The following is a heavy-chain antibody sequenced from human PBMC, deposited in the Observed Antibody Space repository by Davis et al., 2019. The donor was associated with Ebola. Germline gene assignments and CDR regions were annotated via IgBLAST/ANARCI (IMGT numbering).Heavy chain of an antibody. Sequence: PGGSLRLSCTASGFTFGDYAMSWVRQAPGKGLEWVSAISGSGGSTYYADSVKGRFTISRDNSKNTLYLQMNSLRAEDTAVYYCARATGMDVWGQGTTVTVSS. V-gene: IGHV3-23*01. J-gene: IGHJ6*02. CDR2: ISGSGGST. CDR3: ARATGMDV. CDR1: GFTFGDYA.